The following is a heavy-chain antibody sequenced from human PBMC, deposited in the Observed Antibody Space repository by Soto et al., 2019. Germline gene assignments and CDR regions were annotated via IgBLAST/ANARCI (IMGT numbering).Heavy chain of an antibody. D-gene: IGHD1-26*01. CDR1: GFSLTTNGVS. V-gene: IGHV2-5*01. J-gene: IGHJ5*02. Sequence: QITLKESGPTLVNPTATLTLICTFSGFSLTTNGVSVGWIRQTPGKALEWLELIYWNDGKRYSPSLQSRLTITKDTSKIQVVLTMANLDPVDTATYYCAREGAIVPWFFDHWGQGILVTGSS. CDR3: AREGAIVPWFFDH. CDR2: IYWNDGK.